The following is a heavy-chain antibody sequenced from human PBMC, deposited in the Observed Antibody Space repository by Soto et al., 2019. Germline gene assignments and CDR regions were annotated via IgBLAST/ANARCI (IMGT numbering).Heavy chain of an antibody. D-gene: IGHD3-16*01. CDR2: IYDSGSS. J-gene: IGHJ3*02. V-gene: IGHV4-59*01. Sequence: SLPLSLTCSVSDGSSSSFYWSWIRKTPGKGLEWIGYIYDSGSSYYNPSLKSRVTLSLDTSKNQFSLKLTSVTAADAAVYFCARELFYYELYSYDNDDFDIWGPGTLVTVSS. CDR1: DGSSSSFY. CDR3: ARELFYYELYSYDNDDFDI.